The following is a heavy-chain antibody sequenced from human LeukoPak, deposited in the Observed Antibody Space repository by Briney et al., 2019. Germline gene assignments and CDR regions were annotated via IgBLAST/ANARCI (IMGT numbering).Heavy chain of an antibody. CDR2: ISSSSSYI. J-gene: IGHJ4*02. D-gene: IGHD2-2*02. Sequence: GGSLRLSCAASGFTFSSYSMNWVRQAPGKGLEWVSSISSSSSYIYYADSVKGRFTISRDNAKNTLYLQMSSLRAEDTAVYYCAREGSYCSSTSCYMADFDYWGQGTLVTVSS. CDR1: GFTFSSYS. V-gene: IGHV3-21*01. CDR3: AREGSYCSSTSCYMADFDY.